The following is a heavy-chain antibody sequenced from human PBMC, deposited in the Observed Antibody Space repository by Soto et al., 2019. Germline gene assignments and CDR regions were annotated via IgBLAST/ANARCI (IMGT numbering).Heavy chain of an antibody. CDR3: ARDLSYAFDY. J-gene: IGHJ4*02. V-gene: IGHV3-48*02. CDR1: GFIFTSYS. CDR2: IRIDSNHL. D-gene: IGHD1-26*01. Sequence: EVQLVESGGGLVQPGGSLRLSCAASGFIFTSYSMNWVRQAPGKGLEWLSYIRIDSNHLGYADSVRGRFTISSDIAKNSLYLQMNSLRDEDTAVYYCARDLSYAFDYWGQGTLVTVSS.